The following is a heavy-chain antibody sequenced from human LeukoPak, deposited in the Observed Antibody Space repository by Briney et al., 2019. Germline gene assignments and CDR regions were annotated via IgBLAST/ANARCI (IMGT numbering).Heavy chain of an antibody. D-gene: IGHD2-15*01. CDR3: AKERGNPIVWVDY. J-gene: IGHJ4*02. Sequence: GGSLRLSCEGSGFTFSNYWMTWVRQAPEKGLEWVANIKPSGSEKHYADSVEGRFTISRDNAKNSLYLQMNSLRAEDTAVYYCAKERGNPIVWVDYWGQGTLVTVAS. CDR1: GFTFSNYW. CDR2: IKPSGSEK. V-gene: IGHV3-7*01.